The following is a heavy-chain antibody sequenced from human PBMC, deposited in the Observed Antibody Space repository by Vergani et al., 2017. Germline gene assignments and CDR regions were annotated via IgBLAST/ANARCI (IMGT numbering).Heavy chain of an antibody. V-gene: IGHV3-23*01. D-gene: IGHD3-22*01. CDR1: GFTFSSYA. Sequence: EVQLLESGGGLVQPGGSLRLSCAASGFTFSSYAMSWVRQAPGKGLEWVSAISGSGGSTYYADSVKGRFTISRDNSKNTLYPQMNSLRAEDTAVYYCAKDDDDYDSSGYPSPNLHYWGQGTLVTVSS. CDR2: ISGSGGST. CDR3: AKDDDDYDSSGYPSPNLHY. J-gene: IGHJ4*02.